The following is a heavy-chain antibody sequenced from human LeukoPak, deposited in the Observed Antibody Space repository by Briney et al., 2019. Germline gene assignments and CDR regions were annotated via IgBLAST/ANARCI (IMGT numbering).Heavy chain of an antibody. CDR1: GFTFSSYG. J-gene: IGHJ6*02. V-gene: IGHV3-30*03. Sequence: GRSLRLSCAASGFTFSSYGMHWVRQAPGKGLEWVAVISYDGSNKYYADSVRGRFTISRDNSKNTLYLQMNSLRAEDTAVYYCARDAYSSSWYVYRADYYYYYGIDVWGQGTMVTVSS. CDR3: ARDAYSSSWYVYRADYYYYYGIDV. CDR2: ISYDGSNK. D-gene: IGHD6-13*01.